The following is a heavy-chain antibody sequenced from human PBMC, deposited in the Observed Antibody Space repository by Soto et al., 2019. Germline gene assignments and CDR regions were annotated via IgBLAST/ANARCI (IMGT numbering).Heavy chain of an antibody. CDR3: ARGHTYERWLQASIGYYFDY. CDR2: INPNSGGT. CDR1: GYTFTGCY. Sequence: ASVKVSCKASGYTFTGCYMHWVRQAPGQGLEWMGWINPNSGGTNYAQKFQGWVTMTRDTSISTAYMELSRLRSDDTAVYYCARGHTYERWLQASIGYYFDYWGQGTLVTVSS. J-gene: IGHJ4*02. D-gene: IGHD5-12*01. V-gene: IGHV1-2*04.